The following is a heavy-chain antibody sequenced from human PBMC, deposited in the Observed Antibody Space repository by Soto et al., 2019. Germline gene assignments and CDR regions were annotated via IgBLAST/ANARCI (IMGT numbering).Heavy chain of an antibody. D-gene: IGHD2-21*02. CDR2: IYYSGST. CDR1: GGSISSYY. J-gene: IGHJ4*02. CDR3: ARMTFDDYFDY. V-gene: IGHV4-59*01. Sequence: SEALSRTCIVSGGSISSYYWSWIRQPPGKGLEWIGYIYYSGSTNYNPSLKSRVTISVDTSKNQFSLKLSSVTAADTAVYYCARMTFDDYFDYWGQGTLVTVS.